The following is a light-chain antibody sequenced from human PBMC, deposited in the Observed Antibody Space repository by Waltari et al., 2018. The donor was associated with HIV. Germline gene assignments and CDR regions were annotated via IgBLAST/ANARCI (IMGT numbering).Light chain of an antibody. CDR1: SSDVGGYNY. CDR3: SSSRV. Sequence: QSALTQPPSASGSPGQSVTISCTGTSSDVGGYNYVSWYQQHPGKAPKLMIYEVSKRPAGVPHRFSGSKSGNTASLTVAGLQAEDEADYYCSSSRVFGGGTKLTVL. V-gene: IGLV2-8*01. CDR2: EVS. J-gene: IGLJ3*02.